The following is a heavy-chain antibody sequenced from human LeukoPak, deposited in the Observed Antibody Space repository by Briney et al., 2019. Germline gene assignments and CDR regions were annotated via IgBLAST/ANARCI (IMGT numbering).Heavy chain of an antibody. D-gene: IGHD6-19*01. CDR3: ARDQWLDY. CDR1: GFTFSGYI. V-gene: IGHV3-48*01. J-gene: IGHJ4*02. CDR2: IGTSGNPI. Sequence: AGGSPRLSCAVSGFTFSGYIMNWVRQAPGKGLEWVSFIGTSGNPIYYADSVKGRFTVSRDNAKNSLYLQMNSLRAEDTAVYYCARDQWLDYWGQGTLVTVSS.